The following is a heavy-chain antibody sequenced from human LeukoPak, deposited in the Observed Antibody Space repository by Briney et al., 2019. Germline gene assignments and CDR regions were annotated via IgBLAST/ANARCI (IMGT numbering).Heavy chain of an antibody. D-gene: IGHD3-16*02. CDR2: ISHTEST. Sequence: SETLSLTCTVSGGSISSSSYYWGWIRQSPGKGLEWIVSISHTESTYHNPSPKSQVTISVDTSKNQFSLKLRAVAAADTAVYYCARLSLIHYYYYMDVWGKGTTVTISS. V-gene: IGHV4-39*07. J-gene: IGHJ6*03. CDR3: ARLSLIHYYYYMDV. CDR1: GGSISSSSYY.